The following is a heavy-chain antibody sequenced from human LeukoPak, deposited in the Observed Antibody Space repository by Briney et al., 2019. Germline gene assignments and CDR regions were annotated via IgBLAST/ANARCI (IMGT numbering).Heavy chain of an antibody. CDR3: ARSGGYNRLDY. D-gene: IGHD5-18*01. V-gene: IGHV3-7*02. CDR1: GFTFSTYW. Sequence: GGSLRLSCAASGFTFSTYWMSWVRQAPGRGLEWVANIKHDGSEKFYVDSVRGRFTISRDNAKNSLYLQLNSLRAEDTAVYYCARSGGYNRLDYWGQGTLVTVSS. CDR2: IKHDGSEK. J-gene: IGHJ4*02.